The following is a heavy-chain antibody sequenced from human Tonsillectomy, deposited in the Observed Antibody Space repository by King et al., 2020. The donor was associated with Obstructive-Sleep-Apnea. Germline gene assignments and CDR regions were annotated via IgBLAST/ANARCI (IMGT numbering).Heavy chain of an antibody. J-gene: IGHJ4*02. D-gene: IGHD5-18*01. V-gene: IGHV4-4*07. CDR2: IYSSGST. CDR1: GGSIGSYY. Sequence: VQLQESGPGLVKPSETLSLTCTVSGGSIGSYYWNWIRQPAGTGLEWIGRIYSSGSTNYNPSLKSRATMSVDTSKNQFSLKVTSVTAADTAVYYCARSVHSYGPDFDYWGQGTLVTVSS. CDR3: ARSVHSYGPDFDY.